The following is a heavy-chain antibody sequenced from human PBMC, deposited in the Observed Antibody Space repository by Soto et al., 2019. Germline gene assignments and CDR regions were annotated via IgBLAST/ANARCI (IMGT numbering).Heavy chain of an antibody. CDR2: IYNEFT. CDR3: VREPRYCSGGSCSIMGDAFDI. V-gene: IGHV3-66*01. J-gene: IGHJ3*02. D-gene: IGHD2-15*01. CDR1: GFTVTKIY. Sequence: EVQLVESGGGLVQPGGSLRLSCVASGFTVTKIYMNWVRQAPGKGLEWVSVIYNEFTDYADSVRGRFSISTDSSKNALYLQMNRLRAEDSSVYYCVREPRYCSGGSCSIMGDAFDIWGQGTMGTVSS.